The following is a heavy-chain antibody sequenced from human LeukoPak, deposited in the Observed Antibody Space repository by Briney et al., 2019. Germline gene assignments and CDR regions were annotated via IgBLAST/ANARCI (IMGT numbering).Heavy chain of an antibody. CDR1: GGSISSSNW. D-gene: IGHD3-22*01. J-gene: IGHJ4*02. CDR3: ARDYYDSSGYDFDY. CDR2: IYYSGST. V-gene: IGHV4-4*02. Sequence: SGTLSLTCAVSGGSISSSNWWSWVRQPPGKGLEWIGSIYYSGSTYYNPSLKSRVTISVDTSKNQFSLKLSSVTAADTAVYYCARDYYDSSGYDFDYWGQGTLVTVSS.